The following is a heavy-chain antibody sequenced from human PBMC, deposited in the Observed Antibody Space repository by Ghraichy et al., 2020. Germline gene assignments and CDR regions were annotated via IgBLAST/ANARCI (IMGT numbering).Heavy chain of an antibody. J-gene: IGHJ4*02. CDR1: GDSISSYY. D-gene: IGHD4-17*01. CDR2: IRPGGST. CDR3: ARRGDYARAFLDY. V-gene: IGHV4-4*09. Sequence: LSLTCTVSGDSISSYYWNWIRQTPGRGLEWIANIRPGGSTNYNPSLKSRVTLSVDTSLNHFSLMLKSVTAADTAVYYCARRGDYARAFLDYWGQGLLVSVSS.